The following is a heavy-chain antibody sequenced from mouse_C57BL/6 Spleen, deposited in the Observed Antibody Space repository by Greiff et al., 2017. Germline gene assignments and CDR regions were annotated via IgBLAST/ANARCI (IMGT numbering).Heavy chain of an antibody. CDR3: ARVDYDENYAMDY. J-gene: IGHJ4*01. CDR2: IHPNSGST. Sequence: QVQLQQPGAELVKPGASVKLSCKASGYTFTSHWMHWVKQRPGQGLEWIGMIHPNSGSTNYNEKFKSKATLTVDKSSSTAYMQLSSLTSEDSAVYYCARVDYDENYAMDYWGQGTSVTGSS. CDR1: GYTFTSHW. V-gene: IGHV1-64*01. D-gene: IGHD2-4*01.